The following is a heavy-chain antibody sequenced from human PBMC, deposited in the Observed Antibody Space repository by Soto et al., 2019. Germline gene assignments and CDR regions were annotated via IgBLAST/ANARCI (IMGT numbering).Heavy chain of an antibody. CDR3: ARGIPGHYGFDV. J-gene: IGHJ3*01. V-gene: IGHV3-74*01. Sequence: EVQLVESGGGLVQPGGSLRLSCEASGFTFSDYWIHWVRQAPGKGLVWVSRIKGDGSSINYADSVKGRFTISRDNAKNTLYLQMNSLRAEDTAVYYCARGIPGHYGFDVWGQGTMVTVSS. D-gene: IGHD3-10*01. CDR1: GFTFSDYW. CDR2: IKGDGSSI.